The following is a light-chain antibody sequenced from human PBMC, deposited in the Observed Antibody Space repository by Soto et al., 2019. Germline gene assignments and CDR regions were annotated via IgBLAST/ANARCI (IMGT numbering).Light chain of an antibody. V-gene: IGLV2-11*01. Sequence: QSALTPPRSMSGSPGQSVTISCTGTSSDVGGYNYVSWYQQHPGKAPKLMVYDVTERPSGVPDRFSGSKSGNTASLTISGLRAEDEADYYCCSYAVTSTYLFGTGTKVTVL. J-gene: IGLJ1*01. CDR2: DVT. CDR3: CSYAVTSTYL. CDR1: SSDVGGYNY.